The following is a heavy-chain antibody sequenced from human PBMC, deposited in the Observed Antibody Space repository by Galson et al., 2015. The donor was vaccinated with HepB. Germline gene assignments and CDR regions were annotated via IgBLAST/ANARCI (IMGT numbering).Heavy chain of an antibody. CDR1: GGSISSGGYA. CDR3: ARSCDFSNACY. V-gene: IGHV4-30-4*07. CDR2: VYYRGTT. J-gene: IGHJ4*02. Sequence: TLSLTCAVSGGSISSGGYAWSWIRRPPGKGLEYIGYVYYRGTTYYNPSLKSRLTISVDVSKNQFSLKLSSVTAADTAVYYCARSCDFSNACYWGQGTLVTVSS. D-gene: IGHD4-11*01.